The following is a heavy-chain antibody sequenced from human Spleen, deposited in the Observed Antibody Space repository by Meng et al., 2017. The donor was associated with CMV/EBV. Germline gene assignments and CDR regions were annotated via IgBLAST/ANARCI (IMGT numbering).Heavy chain of an antibody. J-gene: IGHJ5*02. CDR3: AREGSSNWFDP. CDR2: IYYSGST. CDR1: GGSISSGGYS. Sequence: CTVSGGSISSGGYSWSWIRQHPGKGLEWIGYIYYSGSTYYNPSLKSRVTISVDTSKNQFSLNLSSVTAADTAVYYCAREGSSNWFDPWGQGTLVTVPQ. V-gene: IGHV4-31*03. D-gene: IGHD6-6*01.